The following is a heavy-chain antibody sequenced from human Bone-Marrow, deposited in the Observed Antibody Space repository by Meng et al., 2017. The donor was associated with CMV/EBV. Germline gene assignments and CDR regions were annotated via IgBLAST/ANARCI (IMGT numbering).Heavy chain of an antibody. CDR3: ARLRFVLAAVVGGAFDI. V-gene: IGHV3-30-3*01. CDR2: ISYDGSNK. Sequence: GESLKISCAASGFTFSTYAMHWVRQAPGKGLEWVAVISYDGSNKYYADSVKGRFTISRDNSKNTLYLQMNSLRAEDTAVYYCARLRFVLAAVVGGAFDIWGQGTMVTVSS. J-gene: IGHJ3*02. D-gene: IGHD6-13*01. CDR1: GFTFSTYA.